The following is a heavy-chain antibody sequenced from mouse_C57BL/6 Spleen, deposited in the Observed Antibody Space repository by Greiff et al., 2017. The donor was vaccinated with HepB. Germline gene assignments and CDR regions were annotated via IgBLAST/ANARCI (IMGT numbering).Heavy chain of an antibody. J-gene: IGHJ2*01. CDR3: SRGRCSSHSIDY. D-gene: IGHD1-1*01. CDR2: IDPSDSYT. CDR1: GYTFTSYW. Sequence: QVQLQQPGAELVMPGASVKLSCKASGYTFTSYWMHWVKQRPGQGLEWIGEIDPSDSYTNYNQKFKGKSTLTVDKSSSTAYMQLSRLTSEDSAVYYYSRGRCSSHSIDYWGQGTTLTVSS. V-gene: IGHV1-69*01.